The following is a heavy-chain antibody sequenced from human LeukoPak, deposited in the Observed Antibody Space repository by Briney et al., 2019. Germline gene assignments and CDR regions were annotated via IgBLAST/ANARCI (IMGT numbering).Heavy chain of an antibody. CDR1: SGSISSYY. CDR3: ASCFTMVRGVAKTNWFDP. D-gene: IGHD3-10*01. CDR2: IYYSGRT. Sequence: SETLSLTCSVSSGSISSYYWSWIRQPPGKGLEWIGYIYYSGRTSYNPSLKSRVTISVDTSKNHFSLTLSSVTAADTAVYYCASCFTMVRGVAKTNWFDPWGQGTLVTVSS. J-gene: IGHJ5*02. V-gene: IGHV4-59*01.